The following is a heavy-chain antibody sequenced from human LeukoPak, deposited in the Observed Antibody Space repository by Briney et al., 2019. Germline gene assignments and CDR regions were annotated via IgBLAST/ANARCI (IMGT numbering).Heavy chain of an antibody. Sequence: PGGSLRLSCEASGFTIRNYDMHWVRQAKGKGLEWLSAMAIAGDTYYPDSVRGRYTISRDNGRNSLYLQMNSLTAGDTAVYHCVREGNFKDAFDMWGPGTMVTVSS. V-gene: IGHV3-13*01. CDR2: MAIAGDT. CDR1: GFTIRNYD. J-gene: IGHJ3*02. CDR3: VREGNFKDAFDM.